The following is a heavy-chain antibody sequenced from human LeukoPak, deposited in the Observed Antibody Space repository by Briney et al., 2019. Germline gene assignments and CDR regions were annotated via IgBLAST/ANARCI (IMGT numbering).Heavy chain of an antibody. J-gene: IGHJ3*02. CDR2: INPNSGGT. D-gene: IGHD3-22*01. CDR3: ARDDYYDSSGHLFDI. CDR1: GYTFTGYY. Sequence: ASVKVSCKASGYTFTGYYMHWVRQAPGQGLEWMGRINPNSGGTNYAQKFRGRVTMTRDTSISTAYMELSRLRSDDTAVYYCARDDYYDSSGHLFDIWGQGTMVTVSS. V-gene: IGHV1-2*06.